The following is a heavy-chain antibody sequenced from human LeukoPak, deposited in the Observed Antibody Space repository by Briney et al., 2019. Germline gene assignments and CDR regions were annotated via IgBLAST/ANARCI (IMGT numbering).Heavy chain of an antibody. D-gene: IGHD6-13*01. J-gene: IGHJ3*02. V-gene: IGHV4-61*02. CDR3: ARDTSTTWYFYAFDI. Sequence: SETLSLTCTVSGGSINSGNYYWSWIRQPAGKELEWIGRIYTSGSTNYSPSLKSRVTISVDTSKNQFSLKLSSVTAADTAVYYCARDTSTTWYFYAFDIWGQGTMVTVS. CDR2: IYTSGST. CDR1: GGSINSGNYY.